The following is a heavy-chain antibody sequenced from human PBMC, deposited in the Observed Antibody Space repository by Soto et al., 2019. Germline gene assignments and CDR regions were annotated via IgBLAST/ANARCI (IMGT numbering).Heavy chain of an antibody. CDR2: VNPNTGDT. D-gene: IGHD2-21*02. CDR3: ARQLAYCAGDCYTEPIDY. Sequence: ASVKVSCKASGYTFTAYYIHWVRRAPGQGLEWMGWVNPNTGDTKYAPKFQGTVTMTTDTSISTAYMELKGLRSDDTAVYYCARQLAYCAGDCYTEPIDYWGQGSLVAVFS. V-gene: IGHV1-2*02. J-gene: IGHJ4*02. CDR1: GYTFTAYY.